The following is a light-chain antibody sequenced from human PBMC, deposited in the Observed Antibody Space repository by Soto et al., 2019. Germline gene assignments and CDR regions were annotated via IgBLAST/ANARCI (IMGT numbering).Light chain of an antibody. J-gene: IGKJ4*01. V-gene: IGKV1-33*01. CDR3: QQYDNLPLT. Sequence: DIQMTQSPSSLSASVGDRVTITCQASQDISNYLNWYQQKPGKAPKLLIYDASNLETGVTSRFSGSGSATDFTFTISSLQPEDIETYYCQQYDNLPLTFGGGAKV. CDR2: DAS. CDR1: QDISNY.